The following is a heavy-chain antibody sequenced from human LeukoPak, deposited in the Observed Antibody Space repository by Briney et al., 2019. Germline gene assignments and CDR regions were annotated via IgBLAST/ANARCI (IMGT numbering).Heavy chain of an antibody. CDR3: ATAECSGGTCYSTGVYYYGMDV. J-gene: IGHJ6*02. CDR2: ISGSGGGT. D-gene: IGHD2-15*01. Sequence: PGGSLRLSCAASGFTFSSYAMSWVRQAPGKGLECVSIISGSGGGTYYADSVKGRFTISRDNSKNTVYVQMNSLRAEDTAVYYCATAECSGGTCYSTGVYYYGMDVWGQGTTVTVSS. CDR1: GFTFSSYA. V-gene: IGHV3-23*01.